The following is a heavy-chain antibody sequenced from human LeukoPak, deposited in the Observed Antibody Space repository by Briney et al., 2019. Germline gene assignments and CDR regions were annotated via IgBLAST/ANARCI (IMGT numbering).Heavy chain of an antibody. CDR2: INPNSGGT. V-gene: IGHV1-2*06. D-gene: IGHD3-3*01. CDR1: GYTFTGYY. Sequence: ASVKVSCKASGYTFTGYYMHWVRQAPGQGLEWMGRINPNSGGTNYAQKFQGRVTMTRDTSISTAYMELRSLRSDDTAVYYCARVLEFWSGYSSDAFDIWGQGTMVTVSS. J-gene: IGHJ3*02. CDR3: ARVLEFWSGYSSDAFDI.